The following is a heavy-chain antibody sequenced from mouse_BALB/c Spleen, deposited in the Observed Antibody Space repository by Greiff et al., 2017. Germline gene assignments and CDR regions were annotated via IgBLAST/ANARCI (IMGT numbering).Heavy chain of an antibody. J-gene: IGHJ1*01. CDR2: INPSTGYT. CDR3: ARFDGYHWYFDV. CDR1: GYTFTSYW. V-gene: IGHV1-7*01. D-gene: IGHD2-3*01. Sequence: VKLQESGAELVKPGASVKMSCKASGYTFTSYWMHWVKQRPGQGLEWIGYINPSTGYTEYNQKFKDKATLTADKSSSTAYMQLSSLTSEDSAVYYCARFDGYHWYFDVWGGGTTVTVSS.